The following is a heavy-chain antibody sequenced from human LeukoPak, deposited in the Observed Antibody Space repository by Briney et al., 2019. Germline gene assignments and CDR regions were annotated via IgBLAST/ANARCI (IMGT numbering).Heavy chain of an antibody. CDR1: GDSISIGSYY. V-gene: IGHV4-61*09. J-gene: IGHJ4*02. D-gene: IGHD5-18*01. CDR3: ARSVKDTAMAYFDY. CDR2: MNTTGYT. Sequence: SQTLSLTCTVSGDSISIGSYYWSWIRQPAGKGLEWIGHMNTTGYTKYNPSLKSRVTISVDTSNNQFSLKLSSVTAADTAVYYCARSVKDTAMAYFDYWGQGTLVTVSS.